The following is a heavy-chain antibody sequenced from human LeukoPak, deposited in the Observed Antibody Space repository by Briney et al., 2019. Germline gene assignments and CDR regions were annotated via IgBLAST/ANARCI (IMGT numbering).Heavy chain of an antibody. D-gene: IGHD3-10*01. J-gene: IGHJ4*02. Sequence: PGGSLRLSCAASGFTFSTYWMNWVRQAPGKGLEWVANINQYGNEKYYVDSVKGRFTISRDNHKNSLYLEMNSLRAEDTAVYYCATGAEMDRGVIINGHLDYWGQGTLVTASS. CDR3: ATGAEMDRGVIINGHLDY. CDR1: GFTFSTYW. V-gene: IGHV3-7*01. CDR2: INQYGNEK.